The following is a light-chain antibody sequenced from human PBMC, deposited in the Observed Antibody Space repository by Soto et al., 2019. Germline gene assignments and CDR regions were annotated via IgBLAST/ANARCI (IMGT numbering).Light chain of an antibody. Sequence: DIQMTQSPSTLSASVGDSVTVTCRASQSITIWLAWYQQKPGKAPKLLIYAASSLQSGVPSRFSGSGSGTDFTLTISSLQPEDFATYYCQQYNNWPRTFGQGTKVDIK. J-gene: IGKJ1*01. CDR1: QSITIW. CDR2: AAS. CDR3: QQYNNWPRT. V-gene: IGKV1-5*01.